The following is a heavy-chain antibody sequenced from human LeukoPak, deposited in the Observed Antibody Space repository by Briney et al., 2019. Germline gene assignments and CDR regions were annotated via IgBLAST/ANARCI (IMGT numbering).Heavy chain of an antibody. CDR1: GGSFSGYY. CDR2: INHSGST. D-gene: IGHD6-19*01. CDR3: ARSGYSSGWYPRSQFDY. V-gene: IGHV4-34*01. Sequence: SETLSLTCAVYGGSFSGYYWSWIRQPPGKGLEWIGEINHSGSTNYNPSLKSRVTISVDTSKNQFSLKLSSVTAADTAVYYCARSGYSSGWYPRSQFDYWGQGTLATVSS. J-gene: IGHJ4*02.